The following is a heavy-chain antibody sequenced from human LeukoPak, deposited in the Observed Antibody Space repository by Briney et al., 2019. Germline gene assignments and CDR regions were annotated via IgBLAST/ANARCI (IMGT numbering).Heavy chain of an antibody. CDR2: IYYNGDT. D-gene: IGHD4/OR15-4a*01. Sequence: SETLSLTCSVSGDSITGYSWSWIRQTPGKGLEWIGYIYYNGDTHYNPSLNSRLSMSVDTPNKQFSLNLRSVTAADAAVYYCVRGPYGASISNWFDPWSQGLLVTVSS. J-gene: IGHJ5*02. CDR1: GDSITGYS. CDR3: VRGPYGASISNWFDP. V-gene: IGHV4-59*01.